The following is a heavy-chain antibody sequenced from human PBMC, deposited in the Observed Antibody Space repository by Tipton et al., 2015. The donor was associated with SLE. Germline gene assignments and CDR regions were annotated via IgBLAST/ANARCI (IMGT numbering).Heavy chain of an antibody. Sequence: TLSLTCTVPGGSVRSHYWGWVRQSPGKGLEWIGYISDSGSTHYNPSLKSRVAISVDTSKNHFSLILASVSAADTAVYYCARHSPNWFDPWGQGMLVTVSS. V-gene: IGHV4-59*08. CDR3: ARHSPNWFDP. CDR2: ISDSGST. CDR1: GGSVRSHY. J-gene: IGHJ5*02.